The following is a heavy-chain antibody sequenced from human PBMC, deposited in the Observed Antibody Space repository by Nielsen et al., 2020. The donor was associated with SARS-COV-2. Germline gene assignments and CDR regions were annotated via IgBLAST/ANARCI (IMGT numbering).Heavy chain of an antibody. CDR1: GFTFSSYG. V-gene: IGHV3-33*01. Sequence: GESLKISCAASGFTFSSYGMHWVRQAPGKGLEWVAVIWYDGSNKYYADSVKGRFTISRDNSKNTLYLPMNSLRAEDTAVYYCARAGVWSSSWKAFDIWGQGTMVTVSS. CDR3: ARAGVWSSSWKAFDI. D-gene: IGHD6-13*01. J-gene: IGHJ3*02. CDR2: IWYDGSNK.